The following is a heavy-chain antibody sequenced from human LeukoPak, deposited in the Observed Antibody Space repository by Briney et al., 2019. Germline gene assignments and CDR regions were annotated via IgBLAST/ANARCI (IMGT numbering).Heavy chain of an antibody. CDR2: ISSSSSYI. J-gene: IGHJ4*02. Sequence: GGSLRLSCAASGFTFSSYWMNWVRQAPGKGLEWVSSISSSSSYIYYADSVKGRFTISRDNAKNSLYLQMNSLRAEDTAVYYCALSGYSSSWRLDYWGQGTLVTVSS. V-gene: IGHV3-21*01. CDR3: ALSGYSSSWRLDY. CDR1: GFTFSSYW. D-gene: IGHD6-13*01.